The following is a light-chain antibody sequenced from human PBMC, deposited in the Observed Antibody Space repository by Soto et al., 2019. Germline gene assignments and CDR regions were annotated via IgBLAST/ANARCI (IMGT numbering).Light chain of an antibody. J-gene: IGKJ1*01. V-gene: IGKV3-20*01. CDR2: GAS. CDR3: QQYGSSPPWT. Sequence: EIVLTQSPGTLSLSPGERATLSCRASQSVSSSYLAWYQQKPGQAPRLLIYGASSRATGIPDRFSGSGSGTDFTLTISRLEPEDFAVYYCQQYGSSPPWTSGKGTKVKIK. CDR1: QSVSSSY.